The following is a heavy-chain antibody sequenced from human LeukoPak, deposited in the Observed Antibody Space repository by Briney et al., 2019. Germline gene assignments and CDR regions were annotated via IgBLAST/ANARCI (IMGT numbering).Heavy chain of an antibody. CDR1: GGSISSSSYY. J-gene: IGHJ4*02. CDR2: IYYSGST. D-gene: IGHD3-3*01. V-gene: IGHV4-39*07. CDR3: ARGQYYDFWSGYYTPPLDY. Sequence: PSETLSLTCTVSGGSISSSSYYWGWIRQPPGKGLEWIGCIYYSGSTYYHPSLKSRVTISVDTSKNQFSLKLSSVTAADTAVYYCARGQYYDFWSGYYTPPLDYWGQGTLVTVSS.